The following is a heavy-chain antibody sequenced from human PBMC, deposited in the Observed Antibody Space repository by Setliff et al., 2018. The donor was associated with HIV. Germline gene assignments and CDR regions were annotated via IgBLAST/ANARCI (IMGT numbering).Heavy chain of an antibody. Sequence: GASVKVSCKASGYTFTGYYMHWVRQAPGQGLEWMGWINPQSGGTTYAQKFQGRVTVTRDTSISTAYVELSRLRSDDTAVYYCAIPLSSGGDHWGQGTLVTVSS. CDR1: GYTFTGYY. CDR2: INPQSGGT. D-gene: IGHD6-19*01. CDR3: AIPLSSGGDH. V-gene: IGHV1-2*02. J-gene: IGHJ5*02.